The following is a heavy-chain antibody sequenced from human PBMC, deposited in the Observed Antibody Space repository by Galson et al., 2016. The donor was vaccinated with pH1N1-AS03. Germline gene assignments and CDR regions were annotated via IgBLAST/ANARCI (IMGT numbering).Heavy chain of an antibody. CDR2: INGEGSST. CDR3: VKEDGSGGQRDY. V-gene: IGHV3-74*01. CDR1: GFTFTTYW. J-gene: IGHJ4*02. D-gene: IGHD2-15*01. Sequence: SLRLSCAASGFTFTTYWMHWVRQAPGRGLVWVSSINGEGSSTRGTDSVKGRFFISRDNAKNTVYLQMNSLRVEDTAVYYCVKEDGSGGQRDYWGQGTLVTVSS.